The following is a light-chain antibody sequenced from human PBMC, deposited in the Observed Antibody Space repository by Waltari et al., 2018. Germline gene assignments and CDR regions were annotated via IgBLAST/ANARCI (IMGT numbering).Light chain of an antibody. CDR1: QSVGSNY. Sequence: EIVLTQSPGTLSLSPGESATLSCRASQSVGSNYLAWYQQRPGQAPRLLIYGASIRASGIPDRFSGSGSGTYFTLSISRLEPEDFAVYYCQHYVRTWAFGQGTKVEIK. J-gene: IGKJ1*01. V-gene: IGKV3-20*01. CDR2: GAS. CDR3: QHYVRTWA.